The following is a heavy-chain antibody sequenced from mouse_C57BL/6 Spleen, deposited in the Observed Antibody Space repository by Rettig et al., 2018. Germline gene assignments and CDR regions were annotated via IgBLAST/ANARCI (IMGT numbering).Heavy chain of an antibody. J-gene: IGHJ1*03. CDR2: IYPGSGST. Sequence: GDIYPGSGSTNYNEKFKSKATLTVDTSSSTAYMQLSSLTSEDSAVYYCAREDYGSSNWYFDVWGTGTTVTVSS. CDR3: AREDYGSSNWYFDV. D-gene: IGHD1-1*01. V-gene: IGHV1-55*01.